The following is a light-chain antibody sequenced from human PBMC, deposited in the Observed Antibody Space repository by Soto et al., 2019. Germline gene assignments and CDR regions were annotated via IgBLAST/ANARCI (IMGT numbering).Light chain of an antibody. J-gene: IGKJ1*01. V-gene: IGKV3-15*01. CDR2: GAS. CDR1: QSLSSN. Sequence: EMVMTQSPATLSVSPGERATLSCRASQSLSSNLAWYQQKPGQAPRLLIYGASTRATGIPARFSGSGSGIEFTLTISSLQSEDFAVYYWQQCNVWPPTFGQGATVDIK. CDR3: QQCNVWPPT.